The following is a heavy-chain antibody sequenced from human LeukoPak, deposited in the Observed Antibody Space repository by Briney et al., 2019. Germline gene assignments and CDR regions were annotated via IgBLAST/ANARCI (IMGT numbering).Heavy chain of an antibody. J-gene: IGHJ6*02. CDR3: ASSVQFFEWLPTGEAYYYFNGRDV. CDR2: ISTIGSTK. CDR1: GFTFSDYY. D-gene: IGHD3-3*01. V-gene: IGHV3-11*01. Sequence: GGSRRLSCAASGFTFSDYYMSWIRQAGGMGLEWVSYISTIGSTKYYVDSVKGRFSIYRDNPNNSVYLHMNRLRVEHRAVYYCASSVQFFEWLPTGEAYYYFNGRDVWGQGTTVTVSS.